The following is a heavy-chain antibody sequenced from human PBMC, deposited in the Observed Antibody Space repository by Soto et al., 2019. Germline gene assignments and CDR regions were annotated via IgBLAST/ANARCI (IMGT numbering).Heavy chain of an antibody. J-gene: IGHJ6*02. CDR2: ISASGDTT. CDR1: GFTFNTYV. D-gene: IGHD1-26*01. CDR3: AKIPSGSYYYYGMDV. Sequence: GGSLRLSCAASGFTFNTYVMSWVRQAPGKGLEWVSAISASGDTTYYADSVKGRFSTSRDNSKNTLYLQMNSLRAEDTAVYYCAKIPSGSYYYYGMDVWGQGTTVTVSS. V-gene: IGHV3-23*01.